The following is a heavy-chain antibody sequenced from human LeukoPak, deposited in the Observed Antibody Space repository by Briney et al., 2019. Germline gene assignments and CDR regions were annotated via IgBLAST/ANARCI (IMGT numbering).Heavy chain of an antibody. CDR2: MSSSGNTI. Sequence: GGSLRLSCAASGFIFSDHYMSWIRQAPGKGLEWVSSMSSSGNTIYYADSVKGRFTISRDNAKDSLYLQMNSLRAEDTAVYYCARDQRYSSSSPHGYWGQGTLVTVSS. CDR3: ARDQRYSSSSPHGY. D-gene: IGHD6-13*01. V-gene: IGHV3-11*01. J-gene: IGHJ4*02. CDR1: GFIFSDHY.